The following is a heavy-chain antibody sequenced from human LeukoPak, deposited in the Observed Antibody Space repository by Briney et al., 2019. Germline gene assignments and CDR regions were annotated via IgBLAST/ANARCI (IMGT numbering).Heavy chain of an antibody. V-gene: IGHV3-53*01. Sequence: GGSLRLSCAASGFTVSSNYMSWVRQAPGKGLEWVSVIYSGGNTYYADSVKGRFTISRDNSKNTLYLQMNSLRAADTAVYYCAKGRIAVARYYGMDVWGQGTTVTVFS. D-gene: IGHD6-19*01. CDR3: AKGRIAVARYYGMDV. CDR1: GFTVSSNY. CDR2: IYSGGNT. J-gene: IGHJ6*02.